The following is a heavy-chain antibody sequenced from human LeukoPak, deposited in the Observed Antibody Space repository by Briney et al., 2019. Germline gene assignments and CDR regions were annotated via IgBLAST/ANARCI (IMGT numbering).Heavy chain of an antibody. D-gene: IGHD2-8*01. CDR2: IYYSGST. CDR1: GGSISSSSYY. CDR3: AVDCTNGVCYTDY. V-gene: IGHV4-39*01. Sequence: PETLSLTCTVSGGSISSSSYYWGWIRQPPGKGLEWIGSIYYSGSTYYNPSLKSRVTISVDTSKNQFSLKLSSVTAADTAVYYCAVDCTNGVCYTDYWGQGTLVTVSS. J-gene: IGHJ4*02.